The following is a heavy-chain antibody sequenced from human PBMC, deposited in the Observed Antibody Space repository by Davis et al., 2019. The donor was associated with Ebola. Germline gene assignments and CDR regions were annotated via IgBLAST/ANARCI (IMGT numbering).Heavy chain of an antibody. CDR1: GASFSGYY. CDR3: AREHFDI. V-gene: IGHV4-34*01. J-gene: IGHJ3*02. Sequence: PSETLSLTCGVYGASFSGYYWSWIRQAPGKGLEWIGEVNHSGSSNYNPSLKSRVSISVYKSKNQFSLKLNSVTGADTALYYCAREHFDIWGHGTMVTVSS. D-gene: IGHD1/OR15-1a*01. CDR2: VNHSGSS.